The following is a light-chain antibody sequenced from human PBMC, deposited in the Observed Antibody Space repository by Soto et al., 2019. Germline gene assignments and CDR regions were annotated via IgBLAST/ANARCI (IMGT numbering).Light chain of an antibody. J-gene: IGLJ1*01. CDR1: SSDVGGYNY. CDR3: SSYISSSTLDYV. V-gene: IGLV2-14*01. CDR2: DVS. Sequence: QSALTQPASVSGSPGQSITISCTGTSSDVGGYNYVSWYQQHAGKAPKLMIYDVSNWPSGVSNRFSGSKSGNTASLPISGLQAEDEADYYCSSYISSSTLDYVFGTGTKVTVL.